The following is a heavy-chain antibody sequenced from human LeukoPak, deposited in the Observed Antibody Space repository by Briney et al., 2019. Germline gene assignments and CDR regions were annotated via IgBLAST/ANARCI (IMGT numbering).Heavy chain of an antibody. J-gene: IGHJ4*02. Sequence: GESLKIPCKGSGYSFTSYWIGWVRQMPGKGLEWMGIIYPGDSDTRYSPSFQGQVTISADKSISTAYLQWSSLKASDTAMYYCARSGIAVADPFDYWGQGTLVTVSS. CDR2: IYPGDSDT. CDR3: ARSGIAVADPFDY. D-gene: IGHD6-19*01. V-gene: IGHV5-51*01. CDR1: GYSFTSYW.